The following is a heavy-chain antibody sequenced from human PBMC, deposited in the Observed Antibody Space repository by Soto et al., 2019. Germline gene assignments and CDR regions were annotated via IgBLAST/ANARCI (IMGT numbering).Heavy chain of an antibody. D-gene: IGHD1-26*01. CDR2: ISSSSNYI. V-gene: IGHV3-21*01. Sequence: EVQLVESGGGLVKPGGSLRLSCAASGFTFSSYSMNWVRQAPGKGLEWVSSISSSSNYIYYADSMNGRFTISRDNAKNSLYLQMNSLRAEDTAVYYCARDLVGATIWGQGTLVTVSS. CDR3: ARDLVGATI. CDR1: GFTFSSYS. J-gene: IGHJ4*02.